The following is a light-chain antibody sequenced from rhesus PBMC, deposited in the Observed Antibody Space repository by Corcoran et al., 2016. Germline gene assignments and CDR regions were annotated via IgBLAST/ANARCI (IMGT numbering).Light chain of an antibody. CDR2: KAY. CDR3: LQYNSSPLT. CDR1: QGISSW. J-gene: IGKJ4*01. V-gene: IGKV1-21*01. Sequence: DIQMTQSPSSLSVSVGDKVTITCRASQGISSWLAWSQQKPGKAPKLLIYKAYSLQSGVTSRVRGSGSGTDLTLSISSLQPEDFATYYCLQYNSSPLTFGGGTKVELK.